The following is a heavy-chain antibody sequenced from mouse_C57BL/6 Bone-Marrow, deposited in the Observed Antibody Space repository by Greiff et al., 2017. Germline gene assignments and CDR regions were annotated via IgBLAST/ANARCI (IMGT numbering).Heavy chain of an antibody. CDR3: TRGTTVDAMDY. D-gene: IGHD1-1*01. V-gene: IGHV5-9-1*02. CDR1: GFTFSSYA. CDR2: ISSGGDYI. J-gene: IGHJ4*01. Sequence: DVMLVESGEGLVKPGGSLKLSCAASGFTFSSYAMSWVRQTPEKRLEWVAYISSGGDYIYYADTVKGRFTISRDNARNTLYLQMSSLKSEDTAMYYCTRGTTVDAMDYWGQGTSVTVSS.